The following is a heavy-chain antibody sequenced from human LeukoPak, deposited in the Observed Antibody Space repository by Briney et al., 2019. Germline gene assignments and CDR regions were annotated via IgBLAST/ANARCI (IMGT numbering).Heavy chain of an antibody. CDR2: ISSSSSYI. CDR3: PRDQPGG. CDR1: GFTFSSYS. J-gene: IGHJ4*01. Sequence: GGSLRLSCAASGFTFSSYSMNWVRQAPGKGLEWVSSISSSSSYIYYADSVKGRFTFPRDNAKNSLYLKLNSLRPRAAACFYFPRDQPGGWGQVTLVTVSS. V-gene: IGHV3-21*01.